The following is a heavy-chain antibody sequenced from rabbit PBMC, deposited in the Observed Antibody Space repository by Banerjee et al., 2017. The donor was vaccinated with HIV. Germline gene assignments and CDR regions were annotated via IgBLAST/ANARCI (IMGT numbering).Heavy chain of an antibody. CDR2: IYAGSSGST. CDR1: GFTFSSSYW. V-gene: IGHV1S45*01. D-gene: IGHD2-1*01. Sequence: QEQLVESGGGLVKPGAALTLTCTASGFTFSSSYWMSWVRQAPGKGLEWIARIYAGSSGSTYYANWAEGRLTISKASSTVDLKMTSLTAADTATYFCASRYDDYGDYESDYFNLWGPGTLVTVS. J-gene: IGHJ4*01. CDR3: ASRYDDYGDYESDYFNL.